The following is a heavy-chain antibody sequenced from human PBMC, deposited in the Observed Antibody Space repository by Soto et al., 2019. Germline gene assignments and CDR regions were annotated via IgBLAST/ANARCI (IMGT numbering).Heavy chain of an antibody. D-gene: IGHD3-16*02. CDR1: GGSFSGYY. V-gene: IGHV4-34*01. CDR3: ARGPNYVWGSYRYTNDYYYYGMDV. J-gene: IGHJ6*02. Sequence: SETLSLTCAVYGGSFSGYYWSWIRQPPGKGLEWIGEINHSGSTNYNPSLKSRVTISVDTSKNQFSLKLSSVTAADTAVYYCARGPNYVWGSYRYTNDYYYYGMDVWGQGTTVTVSS. CDR2: INHSGST.